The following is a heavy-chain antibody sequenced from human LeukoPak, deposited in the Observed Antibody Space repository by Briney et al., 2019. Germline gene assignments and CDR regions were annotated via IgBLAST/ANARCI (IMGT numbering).Heavy chain of an antibody. CDR2: ISGSGGST. Sequence: GGSLRLSCAASGFTLSTYAMSWVRQAPGKGLEWVSVISGSGGSTYYADSLKGRFTISRDNSKNTLFLQMNSLRAEDTAVYYCARRGESTTYGDYRFDYWGQGTLVTVSS. CDR3: ARRGESTTYGDYRFDY. J-gene: IGHJ4*02. V-gene: IGHV3-23*01. CDR1: GFTLSTYA. D-gene: IGHD4-17*01.